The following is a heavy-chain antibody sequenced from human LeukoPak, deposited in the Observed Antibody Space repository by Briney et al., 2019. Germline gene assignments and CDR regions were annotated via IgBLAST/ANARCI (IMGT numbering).Heavy chain of an antibody. V-gene: IGHV1-24*01. J-gene: IGHJ6*02. CDR2: FDPEDGET. Sequence: ASVKVSCKVSGYTLTELSMHWVRQAPGNGLEWMGGFDPEDGETIYAQKFQGRVTMTEDTSTDTAYMELSSLRSEDTAVYYCATDLFITYGMDVWGQGTTVTVSS. CDR3: ATDLFITYGMDV. D-gene: IGHD3-9*01. CDR1: GYTLTELS.